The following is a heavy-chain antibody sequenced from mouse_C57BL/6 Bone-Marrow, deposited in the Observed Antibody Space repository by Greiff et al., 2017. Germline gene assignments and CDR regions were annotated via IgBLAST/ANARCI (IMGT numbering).Heavy chain of an antibody. D-gene: IGHD1-1*01. Sequence: QVQLQQSGPELVKPGASVRISCKASGYNFTNYYMHWMKQRPGQGLEWIGWIYPGDVNTKYNEKFKDKGTLTADNSSGTSFMHLNSLTSEDSAVYFCARGYFYGNYAIDYWGQGISVTVSS. V-gene: IGHV1S56*01. J-gene: IGHJ4*01. CDR3: ARGYFYGNYAIDY. CDR2: IYPGDVNT. CDR1: GYNFTNYY.